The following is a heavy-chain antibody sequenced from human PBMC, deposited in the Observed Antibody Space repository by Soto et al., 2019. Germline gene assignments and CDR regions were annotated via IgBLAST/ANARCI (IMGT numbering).Heavy chain of an antibody. CDR3: ARMGVCFGELLTNWFDP. V-gene: IGHV2-5*02. D-gene: IGHD3-10*01. CDR1: GFSLSTTGEA. J-gene: IGHJ5*02. CDR2: IYWDDDK. Sequence: QITLKESGPTVLKPTQTLTLTCTFSGFSLSTTGEAVAWIRQPPGKALEWLALIYWDDDKRYSPSLKNRLTITKNTSKNQVVLTMTNMDPVDTATYPCARMGVCFGELLTNWFDPWAEGTLVTVSS.